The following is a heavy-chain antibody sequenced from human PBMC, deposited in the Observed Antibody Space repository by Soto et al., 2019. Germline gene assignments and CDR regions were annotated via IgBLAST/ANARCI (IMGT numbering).Heavy chain of an antibody. J-gene: IGHJ4*02. V-gene: IGHV3-49*03. CDR1: GFTFGDYA. CDR2: IRSKAYGGTT. D-gene: IGHD1-26*01. CDR3: TRPLGAEWELLPFFRY. Sequence: PGGSLRLSCTASGFTFGDYAMSWFRQAPGKGLEWVGFIRSKAYGGTTEYAASVKGRFTISRDDSKSIAYLQMNSLKTEDTAVYYCTRPLGAEWELLPFFRYWGQGTLVTVSS.